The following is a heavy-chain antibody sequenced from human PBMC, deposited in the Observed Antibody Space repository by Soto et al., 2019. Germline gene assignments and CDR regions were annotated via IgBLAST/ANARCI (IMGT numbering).Heavy chain of an antibody. CDR1: GFTFSSYG. Sequence: QVQLVESGGGVVQPGRSLRLSCAASGFTFSSYGMHWVRQAPGKGLEWVAVLWYDGSNKYYAGSVKGRFTISRDNSKDTLYLQMDRLRAEDPAVYYCARDYIVIPLRAIDYWGQGTLVTVSS. V-gene: IGHV3-33*01. D-gene: IGHD2-15*01. CDR3: ARDYIVIPLRAIDY. CDR2: LWYDGSNK. J-gene: IGHJ4*02.